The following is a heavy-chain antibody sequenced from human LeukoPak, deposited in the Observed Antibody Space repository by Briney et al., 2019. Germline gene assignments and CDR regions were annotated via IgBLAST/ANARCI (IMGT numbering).Heavy chain of an antibody. D-gene: IGHD2-2*01. Sequence: SETLSLTCAVYGGSFSGYYWSWIRQPPGKGLEWIGEINHSGSTNYNPSLKSRVTISVDTSKNQFSLKPSSVTAADTAVYYCARKVVPAAILVWFDPWGQGTLVTVSS. V-gene: IGHV4-34*01. CDR3: ARKVVPAAILVWFDP. J-gene: IGHJ5*02. CDR1: GGSFSGYY. CDR2: INHSGST.